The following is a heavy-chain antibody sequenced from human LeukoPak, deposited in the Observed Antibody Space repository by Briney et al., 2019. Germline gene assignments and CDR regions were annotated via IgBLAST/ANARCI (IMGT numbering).Heavy chain of an antibody. CDR3: AKGGQDCSSTSCYTFYYYYYYMDV. V-gene: IGHV3-23*01. CDR1: GFTFSSYA. J-gene: IGHJ6*03. Sequence: PGGSLRLSCAASGFTFSSYAMHWVRQAPGKGLEWVSAISGSGGSTYYADSVKGRFTISRDNSKNTLYLQMNSLRAEDTAVYYCAKGGQDCSSTSCYTFYYYYYYMDVWGKGTTVTVSS. D-gene: IGHD2-2*02. CDR2: ISGSGGST.